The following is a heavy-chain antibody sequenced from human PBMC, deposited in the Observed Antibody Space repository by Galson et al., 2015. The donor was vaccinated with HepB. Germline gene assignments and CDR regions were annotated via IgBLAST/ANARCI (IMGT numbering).Heavy chain of an antibody. CDR2: IKQDGSER. CDR3: ARDNYDDYGDWSDAFDI. CDR1: GFTFSSYW. D-gene: IGHD4-17*01. V-gene: IGHV3-7*01. J-gene: IGHJ3*02. Sequence: SLRLSCAASGFTFSSYWMSWVRQAPGKGLEWVANIKQDGSERYYVDSVKGRFTISRDNAKNSLYLQMNSLRAEDTAVYYCARDNYDDYGDWSDAFDIWGQGTMVTVSS.